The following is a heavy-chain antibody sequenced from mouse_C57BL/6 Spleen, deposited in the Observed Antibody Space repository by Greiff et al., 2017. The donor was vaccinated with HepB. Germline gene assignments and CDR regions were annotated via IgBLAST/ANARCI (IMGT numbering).Heavy chain of an antibody. CDR3: ARDRVYYDYDYAMDY. CDR2: ISDGGSYT. D-gene: IGHD2-4*01. J-gene: IGHJ4*01. CDR1: GFTFSSYA. V-gene: IGHV5-4*01. Sequence: EVHLVESGGGLVKPGGSLKLSCAASGFTFSSYAMSWVRQTPEKRLEWVATISDGGSYTYYPDNVKGRFTISRDNAKNNLYLQMSHLKSEDTAMYYCARDRVYYDYDYAMDYWGQGTSVTVSS.